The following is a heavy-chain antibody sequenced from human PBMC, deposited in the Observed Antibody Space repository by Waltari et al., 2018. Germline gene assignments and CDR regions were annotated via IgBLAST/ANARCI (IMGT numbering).Heavy chain of an antibody. CDR1: GYSFTGYY. D-gene: IGHD2-2*01. V-gene: IGHV1-2*06. CDR2: INPNSGGT. CDR3: ASVPIVVVPAAVRDFDY. Sequence: QVQLVQSGAEVKKPGASVKVSCKASGYSFTGYYMHWVRQAPGQGREWMGRINPNSGGTNYAQKFQGRVTMTRDTSISTAYMELSRLRSDDTAVYYCASVPIVVVPAAVRDFDYWGQGTLVTVSS. J-gene: IGHJ4*02.